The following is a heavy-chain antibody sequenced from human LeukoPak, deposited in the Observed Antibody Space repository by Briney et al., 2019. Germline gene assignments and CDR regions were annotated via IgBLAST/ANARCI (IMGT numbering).Heavy chain of an antibody. J-gene: IGHJ4*02. CDR3: ARLGSGSNY. CDR1: GDSVSSNSAA. V-gene: IGHV6-1*01. CDR2: TYYRSKWYT. D-gene: IGHD3-10*01. Sequence: SQTLSLTCAISGDSVSSNSAAWIWIRQSPSRGLEWLGRTYYRSKWYTEYAVSVRSRITINPDTSKNQFSLQLSSVNPEDTAVYYCARLGSGSNYWGQGTLVTVSS.